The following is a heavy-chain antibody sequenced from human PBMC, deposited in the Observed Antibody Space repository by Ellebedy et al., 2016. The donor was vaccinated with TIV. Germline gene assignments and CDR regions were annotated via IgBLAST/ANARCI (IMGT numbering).Heavy chain of an antibody. Sequence: ASVKVSXKASRYTFTGYYMHWVRQAPGQGLEWMGWINPNSGGTNYAHKFQGRVTMTRDTSISTAYMEVSRLRSDDTAVYYCARDESYGALFWGQGTPVTVSS. CDR3: ARDESYGALF. D-gene: IGHD4/OR15-4a*01. CDR2: INPNSGGT. J-gene: IGHJ4*02. V-gene: IGHV1-2*02. CDR1: RYTFTGYY.